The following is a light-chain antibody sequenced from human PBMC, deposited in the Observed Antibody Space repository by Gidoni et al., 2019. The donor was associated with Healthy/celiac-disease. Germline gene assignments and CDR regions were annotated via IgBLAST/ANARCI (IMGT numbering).Light chain of an antibody. Sequence: EIVLTQSPGTLSLSPGERATLSCRASQSVSSSYLAWYQQKPGQAPRLRIYGASSRATGIPDRFSGSGSGTDFTLTISRLEPEDFAVYYCQQYGSSPPRITFXXXTRLEIK. CDR3: QQYGSSPPRIT. CDR2: GAS. V-gene: IGKV3-20*01. CDR1: QSVSSSY. J-gene: IGKJ5*01.